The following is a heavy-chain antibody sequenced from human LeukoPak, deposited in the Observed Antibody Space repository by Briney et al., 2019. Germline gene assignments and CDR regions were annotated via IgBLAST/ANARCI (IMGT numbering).Heavy chain of an antibody. CDR1: GGSISSHY. Sequence: SETQSLTCTVSGGSISSHYWSWIRQPPGKGLEWIGYIYYSGSTNYNPSLKSRVTISVDTSKNQFSLKLSSVTAADTAVYYCARSGPQPRSHFDYWGQGTLVTVPS. CDR3: ARSGPQPRSHFDY. V-gene: IGHV4-59*11. J-gene: IGHJ4*02. CDR2: IYYSGST. D-gene: IGHD2-15*01.